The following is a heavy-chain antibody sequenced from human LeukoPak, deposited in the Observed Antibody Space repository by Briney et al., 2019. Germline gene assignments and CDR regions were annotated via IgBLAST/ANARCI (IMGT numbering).Heavy chain of an antibody. CDR2: ISSGSSYT. CDR1: GFTFSDYY. D-gene: IGHD2-15*01. CDR3: ARAGQRGCSGGTCYLDN. J-gene: IGHJ4*02. V-gene: IGHV3-11*06. Sequence: GGSLRLSCAASGFTFSDYYMTWIRQAPGKGLEWLSYISSGSSYTNYADSVKDRLTISRDNAKNSLYLRLHSLRAGDTAVYYCARAGQRGCSGGTCYLDNWGQGTLVTVSS.